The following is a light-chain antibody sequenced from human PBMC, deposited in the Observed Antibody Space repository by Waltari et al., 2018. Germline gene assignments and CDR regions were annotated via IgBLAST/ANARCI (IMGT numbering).Light chain of an antibody. CDR2: GAS. CDR3: QHYVRLPVT. CDR1: QSVATY. Sequence: EIVLSQSPGTLSLSPGERATLSCRASQSVATYLAWYQQKTGQAPRLLIYGASRRATGVPDRFSASGSGTDFSLTISSLEPEDFAVYYCQHYVRLPVTFGQGTKVEIK. V-gene: IGKV3-20*01. J-gene: IGKJ1*01.